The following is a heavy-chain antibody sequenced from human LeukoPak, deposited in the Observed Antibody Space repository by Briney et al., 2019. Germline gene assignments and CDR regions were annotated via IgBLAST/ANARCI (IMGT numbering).Heavy chain of an antibody. J-gene: IGHJ4*02. V-gene: IGHV3-33*01. CDR1: GSTFSSYG. Sequence: GGSLRLSCAASGSTFSSYGMHWVRQAPGKGLEWVAVIWYDGSNKYYADSVKGRFTISRDNSKNTLYLQINSLRAEDTAVYYCARGENVDYWGQGTLVTVSS. CDR3: ARGENVDY. CDR2: IWYDGSNK.